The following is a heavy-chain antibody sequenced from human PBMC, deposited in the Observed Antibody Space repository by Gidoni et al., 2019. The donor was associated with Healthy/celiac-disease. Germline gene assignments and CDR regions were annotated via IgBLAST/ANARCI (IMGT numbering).Heavy chain of an antibody. D-gene: IGHD3-3*01. J-gene: IGHJ4*02. CDR1: VGTFSSYA. CDR2: IITIFGTA. Sequence: QVQLVQSGAEVKKPGSSVTVSCKAYVGTFSSYAISWVRQAPGQGLEWMGGIITIFGTANYAQKFQGRVTITADESTSTAYMELSSLRSEDTAVYYCASSSGGYDFYYFDYWGQGTLVTVSS. CDR3: ASSSGGYDFYYFDY. V-gene: IGHV1-69*01.